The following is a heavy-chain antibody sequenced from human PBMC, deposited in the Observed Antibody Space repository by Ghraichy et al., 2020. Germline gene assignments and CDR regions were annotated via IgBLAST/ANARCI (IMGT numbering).Heavy chain of an antibody. D-gene: IGHD4-17*01. Sequence: GGSLRLSCAASGFTFSSYAMSWVRQAPGKGLEWVSAISGSGGSTYYADSVKGRFTISRDNSKNTLYLQMNSLRAEDTAVYYCAKDGYDYGDLRRTGLGYWGQGTLVTVSS. CDR2: ISGSGGST. J-gene: IGHJ4*02. CDR3: AKDGYDYGDLRRTGLGY. CDR1: GFTFSSYA. V-gene: IGHV3-23*01.